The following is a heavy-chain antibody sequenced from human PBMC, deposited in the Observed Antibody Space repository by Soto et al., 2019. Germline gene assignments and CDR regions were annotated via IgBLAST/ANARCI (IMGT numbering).Heavy chain of an antibody. CDR3: ASGSLYGSGSYPVDY. V-gene: IGHV1-69*02. Sequence: QVQLVQSGAEVKKPGSSVNVSCKASGGTFSNHLISWVRQAPGQGLEWMGTIIPLFGIRNYAQTLQSRVTISADKSTSTAYMELSSLRSDDTAVYYCASGSLYGSGSYPVDYWGQGTLVTFSS. CDR2: IIPLFGIR. D-gene: IGHD3-10*01. J-gene: IGHJ4*01. CDR1: GGTFSNHL.